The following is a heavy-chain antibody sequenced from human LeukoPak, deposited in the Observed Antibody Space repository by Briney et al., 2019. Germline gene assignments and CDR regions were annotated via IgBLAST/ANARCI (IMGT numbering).Heavy chain of an antibody. V-gene: IGHV3-30-3*01. CDR1: GITFSSYA. D-gene: IGHD5-18*01. CDR3: ARAVDTAMVSPPFDP. J-gene: IGHJ5*02. Sequence: GGSLRLSCAASGITFSSYAMHWVRQAPGKGLEWVAVISYDGSNKYYADSVKGRFTISRDNSKNTLYLQMNSLRAEDTAVYYCARAVDTAMVSPPFDPWGQGTLVTVSS. CDR2: ISYDGSNK.